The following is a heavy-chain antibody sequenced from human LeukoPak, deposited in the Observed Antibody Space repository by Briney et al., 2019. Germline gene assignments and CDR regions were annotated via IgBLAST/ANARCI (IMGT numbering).Heavy chain of an antibody. V-gene: IGHV3-30-3*01. J-gene: IGHJ4*02. D-gene: IGHD6-6*01. CDR3: ARHRSSWLIDY. Sequence: PGRSLRLSCAASGFSLSSYAMHWVRQAPGKGLEWVAVISYDGTNKYYADSVRGRFTISRDNSKNTLYLQMNSLRAEDTAVYYCARHRSSWLIDYWGQGTLVTVSS. CDR2: ISYDGTNK. CDR1: GFSLSSYA.